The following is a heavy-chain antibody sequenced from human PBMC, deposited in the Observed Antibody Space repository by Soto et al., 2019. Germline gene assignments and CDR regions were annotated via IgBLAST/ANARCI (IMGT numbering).Heavy chain of an antibody. D-gene: IGHD1-7*01. CDR1: GYTFTSYY. CDR3: ARSQTVASGTGFFDY. V-gene: IGHV1-46*03. J-gene: IGHJ4*02. Sequence: ASVKVSCKASGYTFTSYYMHWVRQAPGQGLEWMGIINPSGGSTGYAQKFQGRVTMTRDTSTSTVYMELSSLRSEDTAVYYCARSQTVASGTGFFDYWGQGTQVTVSS. CDR2: INPSGGST.